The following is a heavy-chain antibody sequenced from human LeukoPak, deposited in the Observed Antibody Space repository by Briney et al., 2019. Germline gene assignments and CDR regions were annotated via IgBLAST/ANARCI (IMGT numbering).Heavy chain of an antibody. CDR3: ARLPSIAAHFQH. J-gene: IGHJ1*01. CDR2: IYHSGST. Sequence: PSETLSLTCTVSGYSISSGYYWGWIRQPPGKGLEWIGSIYHSGSTYYNPSLKSRVTISVDTSKNQFSLKLSSVTAADTAVYYCARLPSIAAHFQHWGQGTLVTVSS. CDR1: GYSISSGYY. D-gene: IGHD6-6*01. V-gene: IGHV4-38-2*02.